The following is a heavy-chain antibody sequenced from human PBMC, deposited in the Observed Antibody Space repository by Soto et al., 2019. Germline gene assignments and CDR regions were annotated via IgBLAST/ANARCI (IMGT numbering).Heavy chain of an antibody. Sequence: ASVKVSCKASGYTFTGYYMHWVRQAPGQGLEWMGWINPNSGGTNYAQKFQGWVTMTRDTSISTAYMELSRLRSDDTAVYYCARSGVGESMIVENWFDSWGQGTLVNDSS. CDR3: ARSGVGESMIVENWFDS. CDR1: GYTFTGYY. J-gene: IGHJ5*01. D-gene: IGHD3-22*01. V-gene: IGHV1-2*04. CDR2: INPNSGGT.